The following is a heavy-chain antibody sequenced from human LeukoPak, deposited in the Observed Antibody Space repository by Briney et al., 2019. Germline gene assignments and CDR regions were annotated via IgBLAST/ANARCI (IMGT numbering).Heavy chain of an antibody. V-gene: IGHV3-30-3*01. D-gene: IGHD3-22*01. CDR3: ARGDYDSSGYYLDD. J-gene: IGHJ4*02. Sequence: GRSLRLSCAASGFTFSSYAMHWVRQAPGKGLEWVAVISYDGSNKYYADSVKGRFTISRDNSKNTLYLQMNSLRAEDTAVYYCARGDYDSSGYYLDDWGQGTLVTVSS. CDR1: GFTFSSYA. CDR2: ISYDGSNK.